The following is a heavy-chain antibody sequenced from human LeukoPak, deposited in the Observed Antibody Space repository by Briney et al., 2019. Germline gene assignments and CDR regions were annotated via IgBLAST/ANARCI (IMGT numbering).Heavy chain of an antibody. CDR1: GFTFSDYY. CDR3: ASPRGSYYYYMDV. D-gene: IGHD1-26*01. Sequence: GGSLRLSCAASGFTFSDYYTSWIRQAPGKGLEWVSYISSSGSTIYYADSVKGRFTISRDNAKNSLYLQMNSLRAEDTAVYYCASPRGSYYYYMDVWAKGPRSPSP. V-gene: IGHV3-11*01. CDR2: ISSSGSTI. J-gene: IGHJ6*03.